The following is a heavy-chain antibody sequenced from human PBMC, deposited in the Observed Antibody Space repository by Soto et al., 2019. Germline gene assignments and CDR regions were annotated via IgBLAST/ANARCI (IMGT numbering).Heavy chain of an antibody. Sequence: EVQLVESGGGLVKPGGSLRLSCAASGFTFSVYSMKWVRQAPGKGLEWVSSISSSSNYKYYADSVKGRFTISRDNAKNSLYLQMNSLRDGDTAVYYCARDVGEADYWGQGTLVTVSS. CDR1: GFTFSVYS. CDR2: ISSSSNYK. CDR3: ARDVGEADY. V-gene: IGHV3-21*01. J-gene: IGHJ4*02. D-gene: IGHD3-16*01.